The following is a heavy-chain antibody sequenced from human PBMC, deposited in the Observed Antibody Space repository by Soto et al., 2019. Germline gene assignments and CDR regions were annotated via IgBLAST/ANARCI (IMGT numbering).Heavy chain of an antibody. CDR3: VRDFGRYFRSGYMDV. Sequence: EVRLVGSGGGLVKPGGSLRLSCAASGFTFSAFSMNWVRQAPGKGLEWLSSINEDSTYIYYGDSLRGRSTISSENAKDSLYLQIDSLRAEDTAVYYCVRDFGRYFRSGYMDVWGDGATVIVS. V-gene: IGHV3-21*01. J-gene: IGHJ6*03. D-gene: IGHD3-9*01. CDR1: GFTFSAFS. CDR2: INEDSTYI.